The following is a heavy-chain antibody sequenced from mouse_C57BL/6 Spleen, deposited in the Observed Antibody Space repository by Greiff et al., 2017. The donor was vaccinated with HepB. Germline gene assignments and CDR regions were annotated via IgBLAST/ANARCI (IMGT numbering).Heavy chain of an antibody. J-gene: IGHJ4*01. CDR1: GYTFTDYY. CDR3: ARGGTTVGAMDY. CDR2: INPYNGGT. V-gene: IGHV1-19*01. D-gene: IGHD1-1*01. Sequence: EVQLQQSGPVLVKPGASVKMSCKASGYTFTDYYMNWVKQSHGKSLEWIGVINPYNGGTSYNQKFKGKATLTVDKSSSTAYMELNSLTSEDSAVYYCARGGTTVGAMDYWGQGTSVTVSS.